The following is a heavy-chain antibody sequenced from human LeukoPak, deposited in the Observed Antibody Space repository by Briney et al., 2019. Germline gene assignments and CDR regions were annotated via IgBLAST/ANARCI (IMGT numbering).Heavy chain of an antibody. CDR1: GYTFTSYD. J-gene: IGHJ6*02. CDR2: MSPNSGNT. V-gene: IGHV1-8*01. Sequence: ASVKVSCKASGYTFTSYDINWVRQATGQGLEWMGWMSPNSGNTGYAQKFQGRVTMTRNTSISTAYMELSSLRSEDTAVYYCARGRERRRVPYGMDVWGQGTTVTVSS. CDR3: ARGRERRRVPYGMDV. D-gene: IGHD1-1*01.